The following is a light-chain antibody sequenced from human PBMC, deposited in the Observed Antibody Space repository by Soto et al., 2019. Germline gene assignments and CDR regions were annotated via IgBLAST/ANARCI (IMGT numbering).Light chain of an antibody. J-gene: IGKJ4*01. CDR2: AAS. CDR1: QGISSY. V-gene: IGKV1-8*01. Sequence: AIRMTQSPSSFSASTGDRVTLTCRASQGISSYLAWYQQKPGKAPKLLIYAASTLQSGVPSRFSGSGSGTDFTLTISCLQSEDFAVYYCQQYNSWPLTFGGGTKVDIK. CDR3: QQYNSWPLT.